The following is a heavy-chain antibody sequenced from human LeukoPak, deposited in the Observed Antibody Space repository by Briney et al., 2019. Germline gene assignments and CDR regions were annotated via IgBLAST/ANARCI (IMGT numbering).Heavy chain of an antibody. J-gene: IGHJ4*02. Sequence: GGSLRLSCAASGFTFSTSGMQWVRQAPGKGLEWVAVVSYDGSNKCYADSVKGRFTISRDNSKNTLYLQMNTLRAEDAAVYYCAKDRTSSWSVDYWGQGTLVTVSS. CDR1: GFTFSTSG. CDR2: VSYDGSNK. D-gene: IGHD6-13*01. CDR3: AKDRTSSWSVDY. V-gene: IGHV3-30*18.